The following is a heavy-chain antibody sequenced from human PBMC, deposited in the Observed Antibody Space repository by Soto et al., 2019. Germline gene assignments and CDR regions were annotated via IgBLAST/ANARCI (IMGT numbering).Heavy chain of an antibody. D-gene: IGHD3-10*01. CDR1: GYTFTTYA. CDR2: INVGNGNT. J-gene: IGHJ6*02. CDR3: ASSAGHPGDFFYYNGMDV. Sequence: ASVNVSCKASGYTFTTYAMHWVRQAPGQRLEWMGWINVGNGNTKYSQKFQGRVTITRDTSASTAHMELSSLRSEDTAVYYCASSAGHPGDFFYYNGMDVWGQGTTVTVSS. V-gene: IGHV1-3*01.